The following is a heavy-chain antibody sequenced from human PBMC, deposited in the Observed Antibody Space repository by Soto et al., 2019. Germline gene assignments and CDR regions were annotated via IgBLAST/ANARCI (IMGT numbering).Heavy chain of an antibody. CDR2: ITPALGTA. J-gene: IGHJ2*01. CDR1: GGTFSSHT. CDR3: ARPDFGEYWYFDL. Sequence: QDQLVQSGAEVKKPGSSVKVSCKASGGTFSSHTFSWVRQAPGQGLEWMGRITPALGTATYAQKFQGRVTITADEAATTVYTELNSLRSEDTAVYYCARPDFGEYWYFDLWGRGTLVTVSS. D-gene: IGHD4-17*01. V-gene: IGHV1-69*08.